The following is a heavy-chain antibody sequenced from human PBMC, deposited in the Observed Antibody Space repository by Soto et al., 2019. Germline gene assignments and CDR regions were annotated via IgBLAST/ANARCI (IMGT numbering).Heavy chain of an antibody. D-gene: IGHD1-26*01. CDR1: RFTFSDYA. CDR3: AKDAVPYNGKWDWFDS. CDR2: IGGTGGDT. V-gene: IGHV3-23*01. Sequence: DVQLLESGGGLVQPGGSLTLSCAASRFTFSDYAMSWVRQAPGKGLEWVSAIGGTGGDTYYADSVRGRFTVSRDNSKNTLFLQLNSLRDEDTAVYYCAKDAVPYNGKWDWFDSWGQGTLVTVSS. J-gene: IGHJ5*01.